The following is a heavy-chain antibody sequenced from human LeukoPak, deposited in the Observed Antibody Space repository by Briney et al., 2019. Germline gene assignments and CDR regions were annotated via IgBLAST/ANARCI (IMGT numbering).Heavy chain of an antibody. D-gene: IGHD3-10*01. J-gene: IGHJ4*02. V-gene: IGHV4-59*12. CDR3: ARDRNYYGSGSYSLYFDY. Sequence: SETLSLTCTVSGGSISSYYWSWIRQPPGKGLEWIGYIYYSGSTNYNPSLKSRVTISVDTSKNQFSLKLSSVTAADTAVYYCARDRNYYGSGSYSLYFDYWGQGTLVTVSS. CDR2: IYYSGST. CDR1: GGSISSYY.